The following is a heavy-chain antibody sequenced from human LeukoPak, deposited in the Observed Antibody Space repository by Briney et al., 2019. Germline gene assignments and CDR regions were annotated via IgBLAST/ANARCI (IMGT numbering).Heavy chain of an antibody. CDR3: TRADYGDYVPPDY. Sequence: GGSLRLSCAASGFTVSSNYMSWVRQAPGKGLEWVSVIYSGGSTYYADSVKGRFTISRDNSKNTLYLQMNSLRAEDTAVYYCTRADYGDYVPPDYWGQGTLVTVSS. V-gene: IGHV3-53*01. CDR1: GFTVSSNY. J-gene: IGHJ4*02. D-gene: IGHD4-17*01. CDR2: IYSGGST.